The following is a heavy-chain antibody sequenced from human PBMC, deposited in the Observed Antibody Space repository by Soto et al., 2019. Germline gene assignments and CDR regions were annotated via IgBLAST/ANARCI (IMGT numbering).Heavy chain of an antibody. J-gene: IGHJ4*02. CDR1: EFTITSPT. CDR2: IVVGSGNT. D-gene: IGHD3-3*02. CDR3: ARGWAFLNY. Sequence: SVHVCCKPTEFTITSPTVQRVRQARGRRLEWIGWIVVGSGNTKYAQKLQERVTITRDMSAGTAYMGLSSLTAADTAVYCCARGWAFLNYWGQG. V-gene: IGHV1-58*01.